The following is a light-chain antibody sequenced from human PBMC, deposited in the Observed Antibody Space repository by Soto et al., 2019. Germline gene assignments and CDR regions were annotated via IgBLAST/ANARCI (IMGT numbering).Light chain of an antibody. Sequence: EIVMTQSPLSLPVTPGEPSSISCRSSQSLLHSNGFNYLDWYLQKPGQSPKLLIYMGSNRASGVPDRYSGSGSGTDFTLKISRVEAEDVGVYYCMQALQTPLTFGGGTKVDI. CDR3: MQALQTPLT. V-gene: IGKV2-28*01. CDR1: QSLLHSNGFNY. CDR2: MGS. J-gene: IGKJ4*01.